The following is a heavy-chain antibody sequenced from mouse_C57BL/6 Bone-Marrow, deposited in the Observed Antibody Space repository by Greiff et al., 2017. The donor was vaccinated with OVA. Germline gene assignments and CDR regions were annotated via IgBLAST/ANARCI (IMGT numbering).Heavy chain of an antibody. D-gene: IGHD1-1*01. CDR3: ARRSITTVVAPYFDY. J-gene: IGHJ2*01. V-gene: IGHV1-81*01. CDR2: IYPRSGNT. Sequence: VQLVESGAELARPGASVKLSCKASGYTFTSYGISWVKQRTGQGLEWIGEIYPRSGNTYYNEKFKGKATLTADKSSSTAYMELRSLTSEDSAVYFCARRSITTVVAPYFDYWGQGTTLTVSS. CDR1: GYTFTSYG.